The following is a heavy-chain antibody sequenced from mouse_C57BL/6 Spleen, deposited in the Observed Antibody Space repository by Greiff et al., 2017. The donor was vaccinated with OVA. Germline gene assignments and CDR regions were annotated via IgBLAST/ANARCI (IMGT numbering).Heavy chain of an antibody. V-gene: IGHV1-69*01. J-gene: IGHJ3*01. Sequence: VQLQQPGAELVMPGASVKLSCKASGYTFTSYWMHWVKQRPGQGLEWIGEIDPSDSYTNYNPKFKGQSTLTVDKSSSTAYMQLSSLTSEDSAVYDCARDSSGSFAYWGQGTLVTVSA. CDR1: GYTFTSYW. D-gene: IGHD3-2*02. CDR3: ARDSSGSFAY. CDR2: IDPSDSYT.